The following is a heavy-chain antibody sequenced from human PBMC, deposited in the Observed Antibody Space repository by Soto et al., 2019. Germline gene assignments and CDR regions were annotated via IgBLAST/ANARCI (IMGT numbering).Heavy chain of an antibody. D-gene: IGHD6-25*01. Sequence: ASVKVSCKASGYTFTNYAMHWVRQAPGQRLEWMGWINGGNGNTKYSPKLQDRVTITRDTSASTAYMELSSLRSEDTALYYCARDGVAAGNINFDYWGQG. CDR2: INGGNGNT. CDR3: ARDGVAAGNINFDY. J-gene: IGHJ4*02. CDR1: GYTFTNYA. V-gene: IGHV1-3*01.